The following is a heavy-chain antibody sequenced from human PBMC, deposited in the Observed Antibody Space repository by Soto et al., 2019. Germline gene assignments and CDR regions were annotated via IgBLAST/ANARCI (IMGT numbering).Heavy chain of an antibody. J-gene: IGHJ6*03. CDR1: GFTFSSNS. D-gene: IGHD4-4*01. Sequence: GGSLRLSCAASGFTFSSNSMNWVRQAPGKGLEWVSYIISSTSTIYYADSVKGRFTISRDNAKNSLYLQMNSLRAEDTAVYYCARGLSGRKVTNYYTYTHSWGNGTPVT. CDR3: ARGLSGRKVTNYYTYTHS. V-gene: IGHV3-48*01. CDR2: IISSTSTI.